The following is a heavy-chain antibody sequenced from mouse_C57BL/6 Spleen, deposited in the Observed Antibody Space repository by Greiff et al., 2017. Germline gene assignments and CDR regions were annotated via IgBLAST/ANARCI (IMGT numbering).Heavy chain of an antibody. V-gene: IGHV5-4*01. CDR2: ISDGGSYT. CDR1: GFTFSSYA. Sequence: EVQRVESGGGLVKPGGSLKLSCAASGFTFSSYAMSWVRQTPEKRLEWVATISDGGSYTYYPDNVKGRFTISRDNAKNNLYLQMNHLTSADTAMXYCARDRGYYDVWGTGTTVTVSS. J-gene: IGHJ1*03. CDR3: ARDRGYYDV.